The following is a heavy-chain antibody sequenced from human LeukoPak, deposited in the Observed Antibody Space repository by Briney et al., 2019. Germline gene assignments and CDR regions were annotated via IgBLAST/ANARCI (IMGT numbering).Heavy chain of an antibody. CDR3: ARYRSGYIDY. CDR1: GFTFSSYS. CDR2: ISSGSSTI. J-gene: IGHJ4*02. V-gene: IGHV3-48*02. D-gene: IGHD6-19*01. Sequence: GGSLRLSCAASGFTFSSYSMNWVRQAPGKGLEWVSYISSGSSTIYYADSVQGRFTISRDNAKNSLYLRMNSLRDEDTAVYYCARYRSGYIDYWGQGTLVTASS.